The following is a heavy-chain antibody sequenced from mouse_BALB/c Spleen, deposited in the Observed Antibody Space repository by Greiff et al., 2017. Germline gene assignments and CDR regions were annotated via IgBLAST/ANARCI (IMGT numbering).Heavy chain of an antibody. Sequence: VMLVESGPGLVQPSQSLSITCTVSGFSLTSYGVHWVRQSPGKGLEWLGVIWSGGSTDYNAAFISRLSISKDNSKSQVFFKMNSLQANDTAIYYCARGIRANYYAMDYWGQGTSVTVSS. CDR1: GFSLTSYG. CDR2: IWSGGST. V-gene: IGHV2-2*02. J-gene: IGHJ4*01. CDR3: ARGIRANYYAMDY. D-gene: IGHD6-1*01.